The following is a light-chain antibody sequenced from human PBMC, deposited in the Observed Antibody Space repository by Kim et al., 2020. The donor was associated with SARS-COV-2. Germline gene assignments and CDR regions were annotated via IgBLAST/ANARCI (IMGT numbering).Light chain of an antibody. CDR1: SSNIGSNT. J-gene: IGLJ1*01. CDR2: SNN. Sequence: PGQRVTLSCSGSSSNIGSNTVNWYQQLPGTAPKLLIYSNNQRPSGVPDRFSGSKSGTSASLAISGLQSEDEADYYCAAWDDSLIGVFGTGTKVTVL. CDR3: AAWDDSLIGV. V-gene: IGLV1-44*01.